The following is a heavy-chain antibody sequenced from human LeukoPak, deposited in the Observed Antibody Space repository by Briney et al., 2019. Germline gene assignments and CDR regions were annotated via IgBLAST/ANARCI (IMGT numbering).Heavy chain of an antibody. J-gene: IGHJ4*02. CDR2: IFSGGRT. V-gene: IGHV3-53*01. CDR1: WFTVSSNY. Sequence: PGGSLRLSCAASWFTVSSNYMSWVRQAPGQGLGWGSVIFSGGRTSYADSVKGRFTISRDNSQNTQYLQMNSLRAEDTGVYYCSREPGEEGELLLDYWGQRALVTASS. CDR3: SREPGEEGELLLDY. D-gene: IGHD1-7*01.